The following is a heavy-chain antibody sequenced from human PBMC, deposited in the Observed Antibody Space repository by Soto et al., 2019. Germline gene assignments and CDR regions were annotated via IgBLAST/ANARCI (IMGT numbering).Heavy chain of an antibody. CDR3: ARVVVVPAAGGPGYYYYMDV. J-gene: IGHJ6*03. Sequence: SETLSLTCTVSGGSISSYYWSWIRQPPGKGLEWIGYIYYSGSTNYNPSLKSRVTISVDTSKNQFSLKLSSVTAADTAVYYCARVVVVPAAGGPGYYYYMDVWGKGTTVTVSS. V-gene: IGHV4-59*01. CDR1: GGSISSYY. D-gene: IGHD2-2*01. CDR2: IYYSGST.